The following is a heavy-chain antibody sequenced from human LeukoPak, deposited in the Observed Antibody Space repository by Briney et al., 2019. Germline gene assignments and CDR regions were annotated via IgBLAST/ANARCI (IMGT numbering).Heavy chain of an antibody. CDR2: MHSSGST. CDR1: GDSISSSRYY. Sequence: SETLSLTCTVSGDSISSSRYYWGWIRQPPGKGLEWIGSMHSSGSTYYNPSLKSRVTISIDTSKNQFSLKLSSVTAAGTAVYFCARGPYSYDSSGAFDIWGQGTMVTVSS. CDR3: ARGPYSYDSSGAFDI. J-gene: IGHJ3*02. V-gene: IGHV4-39*07. D-gene: IGHD3-22*01.